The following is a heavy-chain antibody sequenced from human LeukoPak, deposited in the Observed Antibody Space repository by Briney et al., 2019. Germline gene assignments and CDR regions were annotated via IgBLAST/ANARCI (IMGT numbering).Heavy chain of an antibody. CDR1: GFTFSNYE. Sequence: GGSLRLSCAASGFTFSNYEMNWLRQAPGRGLEWVSYISTSGSNIYYADSVKGRFTISRDNGKSSLYLQMNSLRAEDTAVYYCARGVYWGQGTLVTVSS. J-gene: IGHJ4*02. CDR3: ARGVY. CDR2: ISTSGSNI. V-gene: IGHV3-48*03.